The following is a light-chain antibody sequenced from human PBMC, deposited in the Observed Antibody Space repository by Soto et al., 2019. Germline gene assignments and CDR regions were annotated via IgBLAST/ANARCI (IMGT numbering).Light chain of an antibody. J-gene: IGLJ2*01. CDR1: SSDVGAYNY. CDR2: EVS. Sequence: QSALTQPASVSGSLGQSITISCTGASSDVGAYNYVSWYQQHPGKVPKLMIYEVSNRPSGVSNRFSGSKSGNTASLTISGLQAEDEADYYCSSYTTFSTLVFGGGTQLTVL. CDR3: SSYTTFSTLV. V-gene: IGLV2-14*01.